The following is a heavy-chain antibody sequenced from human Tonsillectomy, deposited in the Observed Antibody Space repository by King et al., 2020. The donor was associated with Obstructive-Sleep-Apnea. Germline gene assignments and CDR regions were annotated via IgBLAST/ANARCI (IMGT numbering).Heavy chain of an antibody. J-gene: IGHJ4*02. D-gene: IGHD1-1*01. CDR3: VGGYSWLWY. CDR2: ITSDGSNT. CDR1: GFTFSSYW. Sequence: VQLVESGGGLVQPGGSLRLSCAASGFTFSSYWMHWVRQAPGTGLVWVSRITSDGSNTTYADSVKGRFTISRDNAKNTLYLQMNSLRVDDTAVYYCVGGYSWLWYWGQGTLVTVSS. V-gene: IGHV3-74*01.